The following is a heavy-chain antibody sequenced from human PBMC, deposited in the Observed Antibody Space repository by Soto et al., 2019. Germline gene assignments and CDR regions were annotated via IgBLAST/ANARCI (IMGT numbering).Heavy chain of an antibody. CDR1: SDSLRSRNW. V-gene: IGHV4-4*02. CDR3: TKHGGFYFDQ. D-gene: IGHD3-16*01. Sequence: SETLSLTCAVSSDSLRSRNWWSWVRQSPGKGLEWIGQIDQNGNTVYNPSVTSLRSRVMMSIDIFKAPLSLMLTSVTAADTAMYYCTKHGGFYFDQWGQGALVTVSS. CDR2: IDQNGNT. J-gene: IGHJ4*02.